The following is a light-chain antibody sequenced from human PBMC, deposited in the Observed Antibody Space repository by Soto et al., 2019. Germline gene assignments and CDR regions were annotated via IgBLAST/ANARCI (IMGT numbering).Light chain of an antibody. CDR3: SSYTSSSTPV. V-gene: IGLV2-14*01. Sequence: QSALTQPAFVSGSPGQSITLSCTGTSSDVGGYNYVSWYQQHPGKAPKLMIYNVSNRPSGVSNRFSGSKSGNTASLTISGLQAEDEADYYCSSYTSSSTPVFGGGTKLTVL. CDR1: SSDVGGYNY. J-gene: IGLJ2*01. CDR2: NVS.